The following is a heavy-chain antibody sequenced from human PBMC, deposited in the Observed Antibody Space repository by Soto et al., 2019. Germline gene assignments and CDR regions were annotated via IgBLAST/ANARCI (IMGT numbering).Heavy chain of an antibody. D-gene: IGHD4-17*01. J-gene: IGHJ4*02. CDR1: GVSVSSGSFY. V-gene: IGHV4-61*01. Sequence: QVQLQESGPGLVKPSETLSLTCTVSGVSVSSGSFYWAWIRQPPGKGLEWIGFGSYSGTTNYKPSLKSRVTISVDTSRSLISLKVSSLTAADTAVYYCDRGATVTQYDYWGQGTLVTVSS. CDR2: GSYSGTT. CDR3: DRGATVTQYDY.